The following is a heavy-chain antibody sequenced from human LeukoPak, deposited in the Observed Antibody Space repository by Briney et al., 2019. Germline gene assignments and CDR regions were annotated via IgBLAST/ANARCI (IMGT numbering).Heavy chain of an antibody. CDR1: GGSFSGYY. CDR3: ARDPSPLTGHYNWFDP. J-gene: IGHJ5*02. Sequence: SETLSLTCAVYGGSFSGYYWSWIRQPPGKGLEWIGEINHSGSTNYNPSLKSRVTISVDTSKNQFSLKLSSVTAEDTAVYYCARDPSPLTGHYNWFDPWGQGTLVTVSS. D-gene: IGHD3-9*01. V-gene: IGHV4-34*01. CDR2: INHSGST.